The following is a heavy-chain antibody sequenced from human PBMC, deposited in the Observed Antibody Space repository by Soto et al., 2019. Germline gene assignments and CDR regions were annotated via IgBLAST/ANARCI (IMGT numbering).Heavy chain of an antibody. D-gene: IGHD4-17*01. J-gene: IGHJ2*01. CDR3: ARDQYGDNWYFDL. V-gene: IGHV4-31*03. Sequence: QVQLQESGPGLVKPSQTLSLTCTVSGGSISSGGYYWSWIRQHPGKGLEWIGYIYYSGSTYYNPSRKSRVTISVDTSKNQFSLKLSSVTAADTAVYYCARDQYGDNWYFDLWGRGTLVTVSS. CDR2: IYYSGST. CDR1: GGSISSGGYY.